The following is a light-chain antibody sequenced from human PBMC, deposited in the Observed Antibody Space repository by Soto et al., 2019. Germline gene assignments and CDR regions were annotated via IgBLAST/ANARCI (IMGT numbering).Light chain of an antibody. Sequence: DIQMTQSPSTLSGSVGDRVTITCRASQTISSWLAWYQQKPGKAPKLLIYKASSLESGVPSRFSGSGSGTEFTLTISSLQPDGFATYYCQQYNSYPWTFGQGTKVDIK. V-gene: IGKV1-5*03. CDR3: QQYNSYPWT. J-gene: IGKJ1*01. CDR1: QTISSW. CDR2: KAS.